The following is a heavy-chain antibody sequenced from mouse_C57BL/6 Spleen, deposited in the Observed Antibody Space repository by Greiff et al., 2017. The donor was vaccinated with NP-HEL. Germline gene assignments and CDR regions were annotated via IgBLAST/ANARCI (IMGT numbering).Heavy chain of an antibody. CDR2: ISSGGSYT. D-gene: IGHD2-3*01. Sequence: VQLKESGGDLVKPGGSLKLSCAASGFTFSSYGMSWVRQTPDKRLEWVATISSGGSYTYYPDSVKGRFTISRDNAKNTLYLQMSSLKSEVTAMYYCARKGDGPFAYWGQGTLVTVSA. J-gene: IGHJ3*01. CDR3: ARKGDGPFAY. V-gene: IGHV5-6*01. CDR1: GFTFSSYG.